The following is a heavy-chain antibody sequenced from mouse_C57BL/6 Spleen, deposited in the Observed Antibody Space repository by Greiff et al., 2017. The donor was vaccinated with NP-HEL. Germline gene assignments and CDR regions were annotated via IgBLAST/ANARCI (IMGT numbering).Heavy chain of an antibody. V-gene: IGHV5-9-1*02. D-gene: IGHD2-3*01. CDR1: GFTFSSYA. Sequence: EVKLMESGEGLVKPGGSLKLSCAASGFTFSSYAMSWVRQTPEKRLEWVAYISSGGDYIYYADTVKGRFTISRDNARNTLYLQMSSLKSGDTAMYYCTRDEGYDGYYFDYWGQGTTLTVSS. CDR3: TRDEGYDGYYFDY. J-gene: IGHJ2*01. CDR2: ISSGGDYI.